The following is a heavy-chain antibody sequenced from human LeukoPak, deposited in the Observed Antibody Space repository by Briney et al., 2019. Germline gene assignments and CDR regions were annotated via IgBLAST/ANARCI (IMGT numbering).Heavy chain of an antibody. CDR1: GWSFNDYY. J-gene: IGHJ5*02. CDR2: INARGDT. D-gene: IGHD2-2*01. V-gene: IGHV4-34*01. CDR3: ARGQVPGARGHKWFDP. Sequence: PSETLSLTCAVYGWSFNDYYWNWIRQPPGKGLEWIGEINARGDTNYNPSLNSRVTISVDTSKNQFSRRLTSMIAEDTAVSSCARGQVPGARGHKWFDPWGQGTLVTVSS.